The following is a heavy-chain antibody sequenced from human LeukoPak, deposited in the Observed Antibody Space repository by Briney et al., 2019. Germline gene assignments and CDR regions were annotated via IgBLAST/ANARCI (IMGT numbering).Heavy chain of an antibody. Sequence: TGRSLRLSCAASGFTFSSYAMHWVRQAPGNGLEWVAVISYDGSNKYYADSVKGRFTISRDNSKNTLYLQMNSLRAEDTAVYYCAKSSSYYYMDVWGKGITVTVSS. CDR2: ISYDGSNK. D-gene: IGHD3-10*01. J-gene: IGHJ6*03. CDR3: AKSSSYYYMDV. CDR1: GFTFSSYA. V-gene: IGHV3-30-3*02.